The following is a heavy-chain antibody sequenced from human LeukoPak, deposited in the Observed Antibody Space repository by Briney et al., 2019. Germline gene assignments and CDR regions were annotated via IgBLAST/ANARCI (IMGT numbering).Heavy chain of an antibody. CDR1: GFTFSSYE. CDR3: ARDALDSIPELAPYDY. D-gene: IGHD2-2*03. CDR2: ISSSGSTI. V-gene: IGHV3-48*03. Sequence: PGGSLRLSCAASGFTFSSYEMNWVRQAPGKGLEWVSYISSSGSTIYYADSVKGRFTISRDNAKNSLYLQMNSLRAEDTAVYYCARDALDSIPELAPYDYWGQGTLVTVSS. J-gene: IGHJ4*02.